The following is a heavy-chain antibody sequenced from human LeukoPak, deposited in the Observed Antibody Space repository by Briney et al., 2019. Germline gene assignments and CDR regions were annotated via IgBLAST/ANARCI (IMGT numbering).Heavy chain of an antibody. Sequence: GGSLRLSCAASGFTFSSYAMHWVRQAPGKGLEWVAVISYDGSNKYYVDSVKGRFTISRDNSKNTLYMQMNSLRAEDTAVYYCAKDFAKYCSGGCDFQHWGQGTLVTVS. D-gene: IGHD2-15*01. CDR3: AKDFAKYCSGGCDFQH. CDR1: GFTFSSYA. V-gene: IGHV3-30*18. CDR2: ISYDGSNK. J-gene: IGHJ1*01.